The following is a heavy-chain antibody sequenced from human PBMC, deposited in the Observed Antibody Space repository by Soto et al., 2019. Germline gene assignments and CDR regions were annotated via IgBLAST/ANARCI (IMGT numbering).Heavy chain of an antibody. J-gene: IGHJ6*02. CDR1: GFTFSNYW. D-gene: IGHD1-1*01. Sequence: GGSLRLSCAASGFTFSNYWMHWVRQAPGKGLVWVSRINSDDSSTTYADSVKGRFTISRDNAKNTLYLQMNNLSGEDTAVYYCARQKGDRWDDGRIYYYFYSMDVWGQGTTVTVSS. CDR2: INSDDSST. CDR3: ARQKGDRWDDGRIYYYFYSMDV. V-gene: IGHV3-74*03.